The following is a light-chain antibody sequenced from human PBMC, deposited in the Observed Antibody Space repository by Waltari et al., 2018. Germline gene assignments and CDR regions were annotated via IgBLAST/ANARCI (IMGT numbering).Light chain of an antibody. V-gene: IGLV2-14*01. CDR3: SSYTSSSTLV. CDR2: DVS. Sequence: QSALTQPASVSGSPGQSITISCTGSSSDVGGYTYVSWYQQHPVKAPTLMIFDVSKRPSGVSYRLSGSTSGHTASLSISGLQAENDADYFCSSYTSSSTLVFGTGTKVTVL. J-gene: IGLJ1*01. CDR1: SSDVGGYTY.